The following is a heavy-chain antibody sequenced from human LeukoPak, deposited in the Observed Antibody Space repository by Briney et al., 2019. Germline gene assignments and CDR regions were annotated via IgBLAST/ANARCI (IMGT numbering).Heavy chain of an antibody. Sequence: ASVKVPCKASGYTFTSYYMHWVRQAPGQGLEWMGIINPSGGSTSYAQKFQGRVTMTRDTSTSTVYMELSSLRSEDTAVYYCARDPFQVPAAMKGWFDPWGQGTLVTVSS. CDR2: INPSGGST. D-gene: IGHD2-2*01. CDR3: ARDPFQVPAAMKGWFDP. J-gene: IGHJ5*02. V-gene: IGHV1-46*01. CDR1: GYTFTSYY.